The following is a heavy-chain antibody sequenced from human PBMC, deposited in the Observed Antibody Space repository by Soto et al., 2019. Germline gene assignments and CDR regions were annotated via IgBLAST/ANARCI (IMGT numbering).Heavy chain of an antibody. J-gene: IGHJ4*02. CDR1: GFTFSDYG. Sequence: QVQLVESGGGVVQPGRSLRVSCAASGFTFSDYGIYWVRQAPGKGLEWVALISYDGNNREYGDSVKGRFTISRDNSKNTLYLQMNSLRVEDTSVYYCTFGDNPFDYLGQGTLITVSS. CDR2: ISYDGNNR. D-gene: IGHD2-21*01. V-gene: IGHV3-30*03. CDR3: TFGDNPFDY.